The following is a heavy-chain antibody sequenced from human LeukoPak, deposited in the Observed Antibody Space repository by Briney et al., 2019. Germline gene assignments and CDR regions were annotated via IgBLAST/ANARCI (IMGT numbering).Heavy chain of an antibody. Sequence: SETLSLTCTVSGGSISSYYWSWIRQPAGKGLEWIGRIYTSGSTSYNPSLKSRVTMSVDVSQNQFSLKLSSVTAADTAVYYCARPTERQSLNAFDIWGQGTMVTVSS. CDR2: IYTSGST. V-gene: IGHV4-4*07. D-gene: IGHD1-1*01. J-gene: IGHJ3*02. CDR3: ARPTERQSLNAFDI. CDR1: GGSISSYY.